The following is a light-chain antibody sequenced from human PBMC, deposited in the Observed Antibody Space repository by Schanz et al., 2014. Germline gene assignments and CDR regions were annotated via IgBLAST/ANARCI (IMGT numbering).Light chain of an antibody. CDR3: AAWDDSLSGSYV. V-gene: IGLV1-47*01. CDR1: SSNIGSNY. CDR2: SSN. J-gene: IGLJ1*01. Sequence: QSVLIQPPSASGTPGQRVTMSCSGSSSNIGSNYVYWYQQLPGTAPKLLIDSSNQRPSGVPDRFSGSKSGTSASLAISGLQSEDEADYYCAAWDDSLSGSYVFGTGTKLTVL.